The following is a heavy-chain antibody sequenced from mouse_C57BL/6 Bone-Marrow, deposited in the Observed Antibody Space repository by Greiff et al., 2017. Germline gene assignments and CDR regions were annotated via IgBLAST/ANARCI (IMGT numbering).Heavy chain of an antibody. CDR1: GYTFTSYW. CDR2: INPSNGGT. CDR3: ARTLVFSWYLDV. J-gene: IGHJ1*03. Sequence: QVQLQQPGTELVKPGASVKLSCKASGYTFTSYWMHWVKQRPGQGLEWIGNINPSNGGTNYNEKFKSKATLTVDKSSSTAYMQLSSLTSEDSAVYECARTLVFSWYLDVWGTGTTVTVSS. V-gene: IGHV1-53*01.